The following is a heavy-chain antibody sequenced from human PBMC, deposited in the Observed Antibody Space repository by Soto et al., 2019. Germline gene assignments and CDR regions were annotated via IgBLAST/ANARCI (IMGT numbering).Heavy chain of an antibody. CDR1: GFSFSRYT. J-gene: IGHJ5*02. CDR2: ISDSSSTI. Sequence: EVQLVESGGGLVQPGGSLRLSCAASGFSFSRYTMHWVRQAPGKGLEWVSSISDSSSTIYYADSVKGRFTISRDNSKNSLFLQMNSLRDEDTAVYYCARDGYSTSSDWPWFDPWGQVTLATVSS. CDR3: ARDGYSTSSDWPWFDP. D-gene: IGHD6-6*01. V-gene: IGHV3-48*02.